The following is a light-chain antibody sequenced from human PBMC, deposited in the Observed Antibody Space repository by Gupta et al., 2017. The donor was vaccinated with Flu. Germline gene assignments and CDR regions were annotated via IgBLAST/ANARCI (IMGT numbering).Light chain of an antibody. CDR3: MQGTYWPT. V-gene: IGKV2-30*02. CDR1: QTLVHRNGNTY. CDR2: RVS. Sequence: PATLGQPASISCRSSQTLVHRNGNTYLTWFQQRPGQSPRRLIYRVSNRDSGVPDRFSGSGSGTDFTLKISRVEAEDVGVYYCMQGTYWPTFGQGTKVEIK. J-gene: IGKJ1*01.